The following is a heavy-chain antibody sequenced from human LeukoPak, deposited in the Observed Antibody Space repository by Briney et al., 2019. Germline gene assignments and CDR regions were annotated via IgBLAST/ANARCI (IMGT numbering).Heavy chain of an antibody. CDR2: MNPNSGNT. D-gene: IGHD6-13*01. V-gene: IGHV1-8*01. J-gene: IGHJ4*02. CDR3: ARGIAAAGTPLEFDY. Sequence: ASVKVSCKASGYTFTSYDINWVRQATGQGLEWMGWMNPNSGNTGYAQKFQGRVTMTMNTSISTAYMELSSLRSEDTAVYYCARGIAAAGTPLEFDYWGQGTLVTVSS. CDR1: GYTFTSYD.